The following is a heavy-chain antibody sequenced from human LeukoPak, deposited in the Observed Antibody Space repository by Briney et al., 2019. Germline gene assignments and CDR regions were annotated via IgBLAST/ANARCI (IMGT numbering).Heavy chain of an antibody. CDR1: GGSISSGGYY. CDR2: IYYSGST. D-gene: IGHD2-8*01. CDR3: ARGRGVGPLRY. V-gene: IGHV4-31*03. J-gene: IGHJ4*02. Sequence: ASETLSLTCTVSGGSISSGGYYWSWIRQHPGKGLEWIGYIYYSGSTYYNPSLKSRVTISVDTSKNQFSLKLSSVTAADTAVYYCARGRGVGPLRYWGQGTLVTVSS.